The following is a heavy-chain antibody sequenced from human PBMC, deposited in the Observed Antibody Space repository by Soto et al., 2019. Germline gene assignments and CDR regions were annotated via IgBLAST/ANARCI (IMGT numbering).Heavy chain of an antibody. CDR1: GGTFSNYS. CDR3: ARERKWEPLPY. V-gene: IGHV1-18*01. D-gene: IGHD1-26*01. J-gene: IGHJ4*02. Sequence: GASVKVSCKASGGTFSNYSINWVRQAPGQGLEWMGWINGNTGHTIYAMNLEDRLTISTDTSTSTAYMELRSLKSDDTAVYYCARERKWEPLPYWGQGTLVTVSS. CDR2: INGNTGHT.